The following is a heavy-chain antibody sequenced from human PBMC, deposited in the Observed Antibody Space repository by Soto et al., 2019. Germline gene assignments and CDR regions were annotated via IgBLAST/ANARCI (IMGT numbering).Heavy chain of an antibody. J-gene: IGHJ6*02. CDR2: IYPGDSDT. D-gene: IGHD5-12*01. CDR3: ARQERDGYNYYYYYGMDV. CDR1: GYSCTSYW. Sequence: GESLKISCKGSGYSCTSYWIGWVRQMPGKGLEWMGIIYPGDSDTRYSPSFQGQVTISADKSISTAYLQWSSLKASDTAMYYCARQERDGYNYYYYYGMDVWGQGTTVTVSS. V-gene: IGHV5-51*01.